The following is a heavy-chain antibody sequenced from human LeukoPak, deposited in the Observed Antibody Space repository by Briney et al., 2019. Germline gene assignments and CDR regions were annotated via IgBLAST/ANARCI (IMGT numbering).Heavy chain of an antibody. CDR2: ISSSSSYI. Sequence: GGSLRLSCAASGFTFSSYSMNWVRQAPGKGLEWVSSISSSSSYIYYADSVKGRFTISRDNFKNTVFLQMNSLRAEDTAVYYCAKDQGSATGSDSRGYFDYWGQGTLVTVSS. CDR1: GFTFSSYS. CDR3: AKDQGSATGSDSRGYFDY. J-gene: IGHJ4*02. D-gene: IGHD3-10*01. V-gene: IGHV3-21*04.